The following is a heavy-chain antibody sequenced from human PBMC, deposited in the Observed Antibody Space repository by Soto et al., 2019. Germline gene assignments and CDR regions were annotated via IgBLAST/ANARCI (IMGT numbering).Heavy chain of an antibody. J-gene: IGHJ3*02. CDR1: GYSFTSYW. Sequence: PGESLKISCNGSGYSFTSYWISWVRQMPWKGLEWMGRIDPSDSYTNYSPSFQGHVTISADKSISTAYPQWSSLKASDTAMYYCARHSPITMIVVVATPGAFDIWGQGTMVTVSS. CDR3: ARHSPITMIVVVATPGAFDI. V-gene: IGHV5-10-1*01. D-gene: IGHD3-22*01. CDR2: IDPSDSYT.